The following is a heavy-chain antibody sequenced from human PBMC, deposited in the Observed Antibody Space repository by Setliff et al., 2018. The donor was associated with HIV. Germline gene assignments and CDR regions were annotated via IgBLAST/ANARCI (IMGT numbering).Heavy chain of an antibody. CDR3: ARDDYYDSSGYWGSYYYYGMDV. D-gene: IGHD3-22*01. CDR1: GYTFTGYY. J-gene: IGHJ6*02. CDR2: INPNSGGT. Sequence: ASVKVSCKASGYTFTGYYMHWVRQAPGQGLEWMGWINPNSGGTNYAQKFQGRVTMTRDTSISTAYMELSRLRSDDTAVYYCARDDYYDSSGYWGSYYYYGMDVWGQGTTVPSP. V-gene: IGHV1-2*02.